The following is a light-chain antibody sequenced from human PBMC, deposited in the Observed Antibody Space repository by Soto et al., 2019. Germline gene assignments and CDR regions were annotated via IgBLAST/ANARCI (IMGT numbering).Light chain of an antibody. J-gene: IGKJ4*01. CDR3: QQYNNWPLT. CDR1: QSVSRN. V-gene: IGKV3-15*01. CDR2: GAS. Sequence: DIVMTQSPATLSASPGERATLSCRASQSVSRNLAWYQQKPGQAPSLLIYGASTRATGIPARFSGSGSGTEFTLTISSLQPEDFVVYYCQQYNNWPLTFGGGTKVDI.